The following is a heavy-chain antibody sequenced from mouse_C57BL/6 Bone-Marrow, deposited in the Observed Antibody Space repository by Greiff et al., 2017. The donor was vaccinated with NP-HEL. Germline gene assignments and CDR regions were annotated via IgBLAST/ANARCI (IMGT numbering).Heavy chain of an antibody. CDR2: IDPEDGDT. J-gene: IGHJ2*01. V-gene: IGHV14-1*01. CDR3: TTGGTYSSPFDY. D-gene: IGHD2-12*01. Sequence: EVKVVESGAELVRPGASVKLSCTASGFNIRDYYMHWVKQRPEQGLEWIGRIDPEDGDTEYAPKFQGKATMTADTSSNTAYLQLSSLTSEDTAVYYCTTGGTYSSPFDYWGQGTTLTVSS. CDR1: GFNIRDYY.